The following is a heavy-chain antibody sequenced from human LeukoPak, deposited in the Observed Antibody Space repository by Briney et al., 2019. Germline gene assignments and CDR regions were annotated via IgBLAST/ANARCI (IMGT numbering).Heavy chain of an antibody. V-gene: IGHV3-7*01. Sequence: GGSLRLSCAASGFTVSSNYMTWVRQAPGKGLEWVANIEQDGSEKYYVDSVKGRFTISRDNAKNSLYLQMNSLRAEDTAVYYCARDPDYDGNYYFDFWGQGTLVTVSS. J-gene: IGHJ4*02. CDR3: ARDPDYDGNYYFDF. D-gene: IGHD4-23*01. CDR1: GFTVSSNY. CDR2: IEQDGSEK.